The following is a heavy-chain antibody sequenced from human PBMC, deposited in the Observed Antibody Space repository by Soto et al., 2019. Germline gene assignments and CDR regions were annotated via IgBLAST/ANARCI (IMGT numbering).Heavy chain of an antibody. CDR3: ARVSWREKYGMDV. CDR2: ITFSGNTV. V-gene: IGHV3-11*01. Sequence: LRLSCAASGFTFSDSYMSWIRQAPGKGLEWISYITFSGNTVYYADSLKGRFTISRDNAKNSLYLQVNRLRAEDTAVYYCARVSWREKYGMDVWGQGTTVTAP. CDR1: GFTFSDSY. J-gene: IGHJ6*02.